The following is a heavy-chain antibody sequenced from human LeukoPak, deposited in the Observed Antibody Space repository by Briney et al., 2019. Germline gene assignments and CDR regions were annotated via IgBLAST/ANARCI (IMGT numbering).Heavy chain of an antibody. D-gene: IGHD3-3*01. CDR1: GFTFSGYG. J-gene: IGHJ4*02. CDR3: AKGSGHYYPSIYFDY. Sequence: PGGSLRLSCAASGFTFSGYGMHWVRQAPGMGLEWVAAVSYDGTHKYYADSVKGRFTISRDNSKNTLYLQMNSRRAEDTAVYFCAKGSGHYYPSIYFDYWGQGTLVTVSS. V-gene: IGHV3-30*18. CDR2: VSYDGTHK.